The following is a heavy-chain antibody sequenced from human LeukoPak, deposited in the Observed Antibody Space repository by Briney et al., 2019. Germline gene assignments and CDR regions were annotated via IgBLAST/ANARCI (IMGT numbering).Heavy chain of an antibody. Sequence: GGSLRLSCAASGFTFSDFYMSWIRQAPGRGLEWVSYISSSGSTIYDADSVKGRFTISRDNAKHSLYLQMDSLRAEDTAVYYCAKANSLSGYYYDTVDFWGQGTLVTVSS. J-gene: IGHJ4*02. CDR2: ISSSGSTI. V-gene: IGHV3-11*01. CDR1: GFTFSDFY. D-gene: IGHD3-22*01. CDR3: AKANSLSGYYYDTVDF.